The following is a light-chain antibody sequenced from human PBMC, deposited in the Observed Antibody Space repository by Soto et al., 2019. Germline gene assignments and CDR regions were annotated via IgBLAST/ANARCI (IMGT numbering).Light chain of an antibody. CDR3: QQHANWPLT. J-gene: IGKJ4*01. CDR2: EAS. V-gene: IGKV3-11*01. CDR1: QSVGNN. Sequence: EIVLTQSPVTLSLSPGERATLSCRASQSVGNNLAWYQQKPGQAPGLLIYEASTRATGIPARFSGSGSGTDFTLTISSLEPEDFAVYYCQQHANWPLTFGGGTKVDIK.